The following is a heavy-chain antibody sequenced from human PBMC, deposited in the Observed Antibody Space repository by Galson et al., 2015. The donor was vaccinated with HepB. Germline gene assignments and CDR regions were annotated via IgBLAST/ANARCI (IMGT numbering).Heavy chain of an antibody. CDR1: GFTFSGSA. V-gene: IGHV3-73*01. D-gene: IGHD6-19*01. CDR2: IRSKASSHAT. Sequence: SLRLSCAASGFTFSGSAIHWVRQASGKGLEWVGRIRSKASSHATAYTASLKGRFTISRDDSKNTAYLHMYSLKTEDTAVYYCARLGDLSGYSSLWGQGTLVTVSS. CDR3: ARLGDLSGYSSL. J-gene: IGHJ4*02.